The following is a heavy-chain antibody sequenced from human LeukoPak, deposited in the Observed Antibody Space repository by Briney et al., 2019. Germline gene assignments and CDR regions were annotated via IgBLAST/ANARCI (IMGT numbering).Heavy chain of an antibody. CDR2: INSDGSST. CDR1: GFTFSSYW. Sequence: GGSLRLSCAASGFTFSSYWMHWVRHAPGKGLVWVSRINSDGSSTSYADSVKGRFTISRDNAKNTLYLQMNSLRAEDTAVYYCARDLKTRYSTGWFDPWGQGTLVTVSS. D-gene: IGHD4-11*01. V-gene: IGHV3-74*01. J-gene: IGHJ5*02. CDR3: ARDLKTRYSTGWFDP.